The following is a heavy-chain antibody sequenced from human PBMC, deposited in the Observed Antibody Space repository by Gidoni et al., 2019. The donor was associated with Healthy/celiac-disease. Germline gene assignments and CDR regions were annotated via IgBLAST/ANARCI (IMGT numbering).Heavy chain of an antibody. V-gene: IGHV4-39*01. J-gene: IGHJ3*02. CDR1: GGSISSSSYY. Sequence: QLPLQESGPGLVKPSETLSLTCTVSGGSISSSSYYWGWIRQPPGKGLVWIGSIYYSGSTYDNPSLKSRVTISVDTSKNQFSLKLSSVTAADTAVYYCARGYDILTGYQFDAFDIWGQGTMVTVSS. CDR2: IYYSGST. CDR3: ARGYDILTGYQFDAFDI. D-gene: IGHD3-9*01.